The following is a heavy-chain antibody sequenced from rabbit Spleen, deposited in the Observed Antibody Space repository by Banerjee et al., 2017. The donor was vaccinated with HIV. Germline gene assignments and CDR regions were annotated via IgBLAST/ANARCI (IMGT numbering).Heavy chain of an antibody. V-gene: IGHV1S45*01. J-gene: IGHJ4*01. D-gene: IGHD4-2*01. CDR2: IYAGIGSI. Sequence: QEHLKESGGGLVQPGGSLKLSCKASEFDFSSYGMSWVRQAPGKGLEWIGCIYAGIGSIYYVSWAKGRFTISKTSSTTVTLQMTSLTAADTATYFCARSLSAYHYAARLDLWVPGTLVTVS. CDR1: EFDFSSYG. CDR3: ARSLSAYHYAARLDL.